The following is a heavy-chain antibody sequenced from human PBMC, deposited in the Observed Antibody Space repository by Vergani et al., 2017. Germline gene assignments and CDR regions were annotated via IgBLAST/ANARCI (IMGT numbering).Heavy chain of an antibody. V-gene: IGHV4-38-2*01. CDR1: NSSINSNYY. Sequence: QVQLQESGPGLVQPAETLSLTCVVSNSSINSNYYWGWIRQSPGKRLEWIGSVSHSGSTFSNPSLKSRVTISVDKSKKLISLILNSVTAADTAVCYCVRDAINYDVLTGYYIGLDSWGQGTLVTVSS. CDR3: VRDAINYDVLTGYYIGLDS. J-gene: IGHJ4*02. D-gene: IGHD3-9*01. CDR2: VSHSGST.